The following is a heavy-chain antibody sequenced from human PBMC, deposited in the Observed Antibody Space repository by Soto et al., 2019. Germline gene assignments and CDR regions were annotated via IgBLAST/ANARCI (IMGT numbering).Heavy chain of an antibody. J-gene: IGHJ4*02. CDR1: GLTFSTYS. CDR3: ASLHYDFRSGCYSYFDY. Sequence: HPGGSLRLSCAASGLTFSTYSMNWVRQAPGKGLEWVSYISSTSSSKSYADSVKGRFTISRDNAKNSLYLQMNSLRDEDTAVYYCASLHYDFRSGCYSYFDYWGQGTLVTVSS. D-gene: IGHD3-3*01. V-gene: IGHV3-48*02. CDR2: ISSTSSSK.